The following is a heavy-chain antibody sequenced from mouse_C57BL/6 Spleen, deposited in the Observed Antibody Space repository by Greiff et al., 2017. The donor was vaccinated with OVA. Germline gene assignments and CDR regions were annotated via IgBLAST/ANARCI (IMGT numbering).Heavy chain of an antibody. V-gene: IGHV5-6*01. CDR2: ISSGGSYT. CDR1: GLTFSSYG. D-gene: IGHD2-5*01. Sequence: EVKLVESGGDLVKPGGSLKLSCAASGLTFSSYGMSWVRQTPDKRLEWVATISSGGSYTYYPDSVKGRFTISRDNAKNTLYLQMSSLKSEDTAMYYCAAYYSNYEYFDVWGTGTTVTVSS. J-gene: IGHJ1*03. CDR3: AAYYSNYEYFDV.